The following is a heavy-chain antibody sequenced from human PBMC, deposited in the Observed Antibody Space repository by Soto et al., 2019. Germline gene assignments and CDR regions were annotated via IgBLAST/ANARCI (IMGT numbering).Heavy chain of an antibody. Sequence: QLVQSGGEVRKPGASVKVSCKASGYTFTSYGITWVRRAPGQGLEWMGWISAHNGNTNYAQKFQDRVTMTTDTSTSTAYMELRSLRSDDTAMYYCARDRSFSNGYYGFSFDYWGQGSLVTVSS. CDR2: ISAHNGNT. CDR1: GYTFTSYG. J-gene: IGHJ4*02. V-gene: IGHV1-18*01. CDR3: ARDRSFSNGYYGFSFDY. D-gene: IGHD4-17*01.